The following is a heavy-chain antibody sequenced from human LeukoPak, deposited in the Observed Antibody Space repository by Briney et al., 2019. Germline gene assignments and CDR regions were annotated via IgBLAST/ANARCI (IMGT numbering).Heavy chain of an antibody. Sequence: GMSLRLSCAASGFTVTADYMSWVRQAPGKGLDWVSIIYSSAYIYYADFVKGRFTISRVNSKNMLYLQMNNLRAEDTAVYYCRAYDTSGYLGAYNLDVWGQGTTVTVSS. CDR2: IYSSAYI. V-gene: IGHV3-66*01. D-gene: IGHD3-22*01. J-gene: IGHJ6*02. CDR1: GFTVTADY. CDR3: RAYDTSGYLGAYNLDV.